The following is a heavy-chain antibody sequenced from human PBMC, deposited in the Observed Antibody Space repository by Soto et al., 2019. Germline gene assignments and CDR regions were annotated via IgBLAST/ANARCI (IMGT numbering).Heavy chain of an antibody. CDR1: GGSISSYY. J-gene: IGHJ6*02. CDR3: ARDRRDGPRAYYYYGMDV. Sequence: PSETLSLTCTVSGGSISSYYWSWIRQPPGKGLEWIGYIYYSGSTNYNPSLKSRVTISVDTSKNQFSLKLSSVTAADTAVYYCARDRRDGPRAYYYYGMDVWGQGTTVTVSS. CDR2: IYYSGST. V-gene: IGHV4-59*01.